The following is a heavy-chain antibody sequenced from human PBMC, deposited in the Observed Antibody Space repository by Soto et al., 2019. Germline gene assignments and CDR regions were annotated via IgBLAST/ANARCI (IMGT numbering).Heavy chain of an antibody. D-gene: IGHD2-2*01. CDR2: IIPISGTA. J-gene: IGHJ6*02. CDR3: ARSQGSSTSLEIYYYYYYGMDV. Sequence: QVQLVQSGAEVKKPGSSVKVSCKASGGTFSSYAISWVRQAPGQGLEWMGGIIPISGTANYAQKFQGRVTITADECTSTAYMELRSLRSEDTAVYYCARSQGSSTSLEIYYYYYYGMDVWGQGTTVTVSS. V-gene: IGHV1-69*01. CDR1: GGTFSSYA.